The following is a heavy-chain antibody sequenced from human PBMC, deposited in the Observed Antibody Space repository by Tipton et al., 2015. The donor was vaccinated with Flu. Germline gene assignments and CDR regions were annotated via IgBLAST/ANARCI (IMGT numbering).Heavy chain of an antibody. V-gene: IGHV3-23*01. D-gene: IGHD4-11*01. CDR1: GFTFSSYA. J-gene: IGHJ5*02. Sequence: GSLRLSCAASGFTFSSYAMSWVRQAPGKGLEWVSGISDSGGSTYYADSVKGRFTISRDNAKNSLYLQMNSLRAEDTAVYYCARRDYSNYVSDPKSWFDPWGQGTLVAVSS. CDR2: ISDSGGST. CDR3: ARRDYSNYVSDPKSWFDP.